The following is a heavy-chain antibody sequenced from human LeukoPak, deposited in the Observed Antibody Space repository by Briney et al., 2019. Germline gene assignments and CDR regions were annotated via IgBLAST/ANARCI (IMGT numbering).Heavy chain of an antibody. D-gene: IGHD3-22*01. CDR2: MNPNIGTT. CDR1: GYTFTGYY. Sequence: ASVKVSCKASGYTFTGYYMHWVRQAPGQGLEWMGRMNPNIGTTKYAQKFQGRVIMTRDTSISTAYMELNRLRSDDTAVYYCARGSMYYYDSSGYRTKNSYYMDVWGKGTTVTISS. V-gene: IGHV1-2*02. J-gene: IGHJ6*03. CDR3: ARGSMYYYDSSGYRTKNSYYMDV.